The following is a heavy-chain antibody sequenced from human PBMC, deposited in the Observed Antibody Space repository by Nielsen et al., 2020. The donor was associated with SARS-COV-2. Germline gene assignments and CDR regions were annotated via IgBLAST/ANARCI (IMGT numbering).Heavy chain of an antibody. D-gene: IGHD2-15*01. CDR3: ARDIGGYFDY. CDR1: GFTFSDHY. CDR2: ISYDGSNK. J-gene: IGHJ4*02. V-gene: IGHV3-30*03. Sequence: GESLKISCAASGFTFSDHYMDWVRQAPGKGLEWVAVISYDGSNKYYADSVKGRFTISRDNSKNTLYLQMNSLRAEDTAVYYCARDIGGYFDYWGQGTLVTVSS.